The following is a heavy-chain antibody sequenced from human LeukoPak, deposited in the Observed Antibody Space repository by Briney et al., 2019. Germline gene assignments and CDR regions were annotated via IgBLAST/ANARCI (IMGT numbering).Heavy chain of an antibody. Sequence: GGSLRLSCAASGFTFSSYSMNWVRQAPGKGLEWVSSISSSSSYIYYADSVKGRFTISRDNAKNSLYLQMNSLRAEDTAVYYCAREVSILRSGGSCYGHFDYWGQGTLVTVSS. D-gene: IGHD2-15*01. J-gene: IGHJ4*02. CDR3: AREVSILRSGGSCYGHFDY. CDR2: ISSSSSYI. V-gene: IGHV3-21*01. CDR1: GFTFSSYS.